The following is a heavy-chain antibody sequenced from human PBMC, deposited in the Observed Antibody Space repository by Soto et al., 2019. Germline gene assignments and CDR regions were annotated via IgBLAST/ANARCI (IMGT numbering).Heavy chain of an antibody. Sequence: SETLSLTCTVSGGSISSYYWSWIRQPPGKGLEWIGYIYYSGSTNYNPSLKSRVTISVDTSKNQFSLKLSSVTAADTAVYYCATDWSLYCFDPWGQGTLVTVSS. V-gene: IGHV4-59*01. CDR2: IYYSGST. CDR1: GGSISSYY. CDR3: ATDWSLYCFDP. J-gene: IGHJ5*02.